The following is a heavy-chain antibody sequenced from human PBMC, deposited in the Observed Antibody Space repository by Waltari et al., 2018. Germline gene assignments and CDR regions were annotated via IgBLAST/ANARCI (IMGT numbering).Heavy chain of an antibody. CDR3: ARDLYSSHFDY. Sequence: QVQLVESGGGVVQPGRSRRLSCAASGFTFSSYGMHWVRQAPGKGLEWVAVIWYDGSNKYYGDSVKGRFTISRDDSKNTVYLQMDSLRAEDTAVYYCARDLYSSHFDYWGQGTLVTVSS. V-gene: IGHV3-33*08. CDR2: IWYDGSNK. D-gene: IGHD6-13*01. J-gene: IGHJ4*02. CDR1: GFTFSSYG.